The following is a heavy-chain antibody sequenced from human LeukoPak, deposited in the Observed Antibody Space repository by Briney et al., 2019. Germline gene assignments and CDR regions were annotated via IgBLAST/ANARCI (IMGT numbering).Heavy chain of an antibody. CDR3: AKTYSSSSYSPFDY. CDR1: GFIVSSTY. CDR2: IYYGGGT. Sequence: GGSLRLSCAASGFIVSSTYMNWVRQAPGKGLEWVSVIYYGGGTYYTDSVKGRFTISRDNSKNTLYLQMNSLRAEDTAVYYCAKTYSSSSYSPFDYWGQGTLVTVSS. D-gene: IGHD6-13*01. V-gene: IGHV3-53*01. J-gene: IGHJ4*02.